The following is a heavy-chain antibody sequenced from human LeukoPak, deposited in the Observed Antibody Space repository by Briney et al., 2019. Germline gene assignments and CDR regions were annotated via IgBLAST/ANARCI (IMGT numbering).Heavy chain of an antibody. V-gene: IGHV1-2*02. J-gene: IGHJ4*02. CDR3: ARGRRSDMEATVTGFGEYY. CDR2: INANSGDT. Sequence: ASVKVSCKASGYTFTDYYMHWVRQAPGQGLEWMGWINANSGDTKYAQNFQGRVTMTRDTSISTAYLEVTSLKTDDTAVYFCARGRRSDMEATVTGFGEYYWGQGTLVTVSS. D-gene: IGHD1-1*01. CDR1: GYTFTDYY.